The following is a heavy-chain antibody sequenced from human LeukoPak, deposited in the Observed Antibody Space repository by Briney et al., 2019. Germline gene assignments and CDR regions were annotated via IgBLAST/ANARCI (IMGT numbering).Heavy chain of an antibody. J-gene: IGHJ4*02. CDR2: ISPYNGNT. CDR1: GYTFTSYG. D-gene: IGHD3-16*02. Sequence: ASVKVSCKASGYTFTSYGISWVRQAPGQGLEWMGWISPYNGNTNYAQKLQGRVTMTTDTSTSTAYMELRSLRSDDTAVYYCAREGHYDYVWGSYRYIYSDYWGQGTLVTVSS. V-gene: IGHV1-18*01. CDR3: AREGHYDYVWGSYRYIYSDY.